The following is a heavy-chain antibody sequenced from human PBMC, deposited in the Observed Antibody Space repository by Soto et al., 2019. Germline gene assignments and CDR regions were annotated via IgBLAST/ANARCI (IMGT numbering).Heavy chain of an antibody. CDR3: ARDHLRFITMIVVADYYYYGMDV. J-gene: IGHJ6*02. CDR1: GYTFTSYG. Sequence: ASVKVSCKASGYTFTSYGISWVRQAPGLGLERIGWISAYNGNTNYAQKLQGRVTMTTDTSTSTAYMELRSLRTDDTAVYYCARDHLRFITMIVVADYYYYGMDVWGQGTTVTVSS. V-gene: IGHV1-18*01. D-gene: IGHD3-22*01. CDR2: ISAYNGNT.